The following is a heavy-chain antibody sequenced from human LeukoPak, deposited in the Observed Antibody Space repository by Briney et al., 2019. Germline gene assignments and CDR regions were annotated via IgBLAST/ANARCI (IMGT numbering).Heavy chain of an antibody. CDR2: IRSKAYGGTT. J-gene: IGHJ4*02. Sequence: GGSLRLSCTASGFTFGDYAMSWVRQAPGKGLEWIGFIRSKAYGGTTEYAASVKGRFTISRVDSKTIAYLQMNSLKTEDTALYYCTRTRVVATITFDYWGQGTLVTVSS. CDR3: TRTRVVATITFDY. V-gene: IGHV3-49*04. D-gene: IGHD5-12*01. CDR1: GFTFGDYA.